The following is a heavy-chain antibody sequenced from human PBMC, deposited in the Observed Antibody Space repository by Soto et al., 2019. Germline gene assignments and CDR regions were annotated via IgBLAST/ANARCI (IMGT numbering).Heavy chain of an antibody. Sequence: EVQLVESGGGLVQPGGSLRLSCAASGFTFSSYSMNWVRQAPGRGLEWVSYISSSSSTSYYADSVKGRFTISRDNAKNSLYLQMNSLRDEDTAVYYCARVTRDYYYHYGMDVWGQGTTVTVSS. CDR3: ARVTRDYYYHYGMDV. J-gene: IGHJ6*02. CDR1: GFTFSSYS. CDR2: ISSSSSTS. V-gene: IGHV3-48*02.